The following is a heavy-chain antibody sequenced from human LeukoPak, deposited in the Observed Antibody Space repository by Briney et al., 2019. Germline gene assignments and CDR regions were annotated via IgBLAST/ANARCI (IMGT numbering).Heavy chain of an antibody. D-gene: IGHD3-3*01. J-gene: IGHJ4*02. CDR2: ISSSSSYI. V-gene: IGHV3-21*01. CDR3: ARDIPSPHYDFWSGYYTAGFDY. CDR1: GFTFSSYS. Sequence: GGSLRLSCAASGFTFSSYSMNWVRQAPGKGLEWVSSISSSSSYIYYADSVKGRFTISRDNAKNSLYLQMNSLRAEDTAVYYCARDIPSPHYDFWSGYYTAGFDYWGQGTLVTVSS.